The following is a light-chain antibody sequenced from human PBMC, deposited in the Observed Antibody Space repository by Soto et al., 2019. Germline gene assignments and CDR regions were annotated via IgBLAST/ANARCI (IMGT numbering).Light chain of an antibody. CDR2: ATS. CDR1: QSINIH. CDR3: QQSDSVPLT. J-gene: IGKJ4*01. Sequence: DIQMTQSPSSLSASVGDRVTITCRASQSINIHLAWYQQKPGKAPKLLIYATSSLQSGVPSRFSGSGSETDFTLSISNLQPEDFGTYYCQQSDSVPLTFGGGTKVEIK. V-gene: IGKV1-39*01.